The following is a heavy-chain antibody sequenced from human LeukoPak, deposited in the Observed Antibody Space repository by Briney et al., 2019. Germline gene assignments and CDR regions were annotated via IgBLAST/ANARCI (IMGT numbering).Heavy chain of an antibody. CDR1: GFSFNSYW. CDR2: INQDGNVK. CDR3: ARDRNSAG. Sequence: GGSLRLSCAASGFSFNSYWMTWLPQAPGKGLEWVANINQDGNVKYYVDSVTGRFTISRDKAKNSLYLQMNSLRVEDTAVYYCARDRNSAGWGLGTLVTVSS. D-gene: IGHD1-14*01. V-gene: IGHV3-7*01. J-gene: IGHJ4*02.